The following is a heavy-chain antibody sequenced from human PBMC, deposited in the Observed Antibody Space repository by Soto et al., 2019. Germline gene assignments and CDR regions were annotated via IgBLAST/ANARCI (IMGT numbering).Heavy chain of an antibody. D-gene: IGHD2-15*01. CDR2: IGSADDP. CDR1: GFSFSTYD. CDR3: ARAYSGRLPRRADYYYAMDV. V-gene: IGHV3-13*05. Sequence: GVSLRLSCAASGFSFSTYDMHWVRQVSGKGLEWVSAIGSADDPYYLGSVKGRFTISRENAKNSLYLQMNSLRAGDTAVYYCARAYSGRLPRRADYYYAMDVWGLGTTVTVSS. J-gene: IGHJ6*02.